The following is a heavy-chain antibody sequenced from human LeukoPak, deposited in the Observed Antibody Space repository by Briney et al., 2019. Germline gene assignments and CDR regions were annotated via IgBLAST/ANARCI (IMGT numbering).Heavy chain of an antibody. J-gene: IGHJ4*02. Sequence: SETLSLTCAVYGGPSSGFFWSWIRQPPGEGLEWIGEINHSGNTYYNPTLKSRVTISVDTSKNQFSLELNSVTAADTAVYYCASKYNFGENWGQGTLVTVSS. CDR1: GGPSSGFF. V-gene: IGHV4-34*01. D-gene: IGHD1-1*01. CDR3: ASKYNFGEN. CDR2: INHSGNT.